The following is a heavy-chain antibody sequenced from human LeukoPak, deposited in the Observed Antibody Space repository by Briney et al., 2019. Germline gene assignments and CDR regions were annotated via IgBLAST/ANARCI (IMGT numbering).Heavy chain of an antibody. Sequence: ASVKVSCKVSGYTLTELSMHWVRQAPGKGHEWMGVVDPEDGETIYAQKFQGRVTITEDRSTDTAYMELSSLRSEDPVVYSCATQGVSVTTSPYYYYYMDVWGKGTTVTVSS. J-gene: IGHJ6*03. CDR3: ATQGVSVTTSPYYYYYMDV. V-gene: IGHV1-24*01. CDR2: VDPEDGET. CDR1: GYTLTELS. D-gene: IGHD4-11*01.